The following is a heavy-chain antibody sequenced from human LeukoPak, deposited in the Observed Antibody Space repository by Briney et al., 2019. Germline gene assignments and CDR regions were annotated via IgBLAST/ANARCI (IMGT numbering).Heavy chain of an antibody. CDR2: IIPTLGIA. CDR3: ARANSNYGWFDP. J-gene: IGHJ5*02. CDR1: GGTFSSYT. D-gene: IGHD4-11*01. V-gene: IGHV1-69*02. Sequence: ASVKVSCKASGGTFSSYTISWVRQAPGQGLEWMGRIIPTLGIANYAQKFQGRVTITADKSTGTAYMELSSLRSEDTAVYYCARANSNYGWFDPWGQGTLVTVSS.